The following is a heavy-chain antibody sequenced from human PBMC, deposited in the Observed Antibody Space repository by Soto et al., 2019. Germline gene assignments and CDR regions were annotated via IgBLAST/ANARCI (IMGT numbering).Heavy chain of an antibody. V-gene: IGHV3-66*01. CDR3: ARGGPPTSNWFDP. CDR2: IYSGGST. CDR1: GFTVSNNY. Sequence: EVQLVESGGGLVQPGGSLRLSCAASGFTVSNNYINWARQAPGKGLEWVSVIYSGGSTYYADSVKGRFTISRDNSKNTLYLQMNSLRAEDTAVYYCARGGPPTSNWFDPWGQGTLVTVSS. J-gene: IGHJ5*02. D-gene: IGHD1-26*01.